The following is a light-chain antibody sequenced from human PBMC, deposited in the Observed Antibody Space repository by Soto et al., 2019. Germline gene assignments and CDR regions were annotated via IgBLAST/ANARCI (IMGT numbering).Light chain of an antibody. CDR1: GSNIGKNY. V-gene: IGLV1-51*01. CDR2: DNT. J-gene: IGLJ2*01. CDR3: GTWDSSLSAVV. Sequence: QSVLTQPPSVSAAPGQKVTISCSGRGSNIGKNYVSWYQQLPGTAPKLLIYDNTKRPSGIPDRFSGSKSGTSATLGITGLQTGDEADYYCGTWDSSLSAVVFGGGTKLTVL.